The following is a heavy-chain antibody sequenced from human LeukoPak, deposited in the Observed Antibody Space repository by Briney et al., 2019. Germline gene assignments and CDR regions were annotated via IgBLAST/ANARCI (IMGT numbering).Heavy chain of an antibody. J-gene: IGHJ3*02. V-gene: IGHV4-38-2*02. D-gene: IGHD3-22*01. CDR3: TKSDGYGLIRI. CDR1: GDSITGYY. Sequence: SETLSLTCTVSGDSITGYYWGWIRQPPGKGLEWIGNIYYTGNTYYNASLKSRDTISVDTSKNQFSLKVISMTDADTAVYYCTKSDGYGLIRICGRGTMVTVSS. CDR2: IYYTGNT.